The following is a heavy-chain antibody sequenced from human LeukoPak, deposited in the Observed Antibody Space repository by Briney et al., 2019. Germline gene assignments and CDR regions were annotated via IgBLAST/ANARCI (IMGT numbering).Heavy chain of an antibody. D-gene: IGHD3-10*01. CDR1: GYTFTGYY. Sequence: ASVKVSCKASGYTFTGYYMHWVRQAPGQGLEWMGWMNPNSGNTGYAQKFQGRVTMTRNTSISTAYMELSSLRSEDTAVYYCARVLMVRGVIKGNWFDPWGQGTLVTVSS. J-gene: IGHJ5*02. CDR3: ARVLMVRGVIKGNWFDP. CDR2: MNPNSGNT. V-gene: IGHV1-8*02.